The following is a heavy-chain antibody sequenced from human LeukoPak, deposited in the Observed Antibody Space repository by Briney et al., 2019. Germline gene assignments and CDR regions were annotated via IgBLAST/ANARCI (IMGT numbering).Heavy chain of an antibody. V-gene: IGHV3-23*01. CDR3: AEGTTGTVDY. D-gene: IGHD1-1*01. J-gene: IGHJ4*02. CDR2: ITGSGGST. CDR1: GFTFSSYA. Sequence: GGSLRLSCAASGFTFSSYAMSCVRQAPGKGLEWVSAITGSGGSTYYADSVKGRFTISRDNSKNTLYLQMNSLRAEDTAVYYCAEGTTGTVDYWGQGTLVTVSS.